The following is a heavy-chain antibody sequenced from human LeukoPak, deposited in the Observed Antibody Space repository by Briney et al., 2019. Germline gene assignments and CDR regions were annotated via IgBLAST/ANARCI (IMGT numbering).Heavy chain of an antibody. CDR1: GFTFSSYW. D-gene: IGHD1-26*01. CDR3: ARLEWELRY. V-gene: IGHV3-7*01. CDR2: IKQDGSGK. J-gene: IGHJ4*02. Sequence: PGGSLRLSCAASGFTFSSYWMTWVRQPPGKGLEWVANIKQDGSGKYYVDSVKGRFTISKDNAKNSLYLQMNSLRAEDTAVYYCARLEWELRYWGQGTLVTVSS.